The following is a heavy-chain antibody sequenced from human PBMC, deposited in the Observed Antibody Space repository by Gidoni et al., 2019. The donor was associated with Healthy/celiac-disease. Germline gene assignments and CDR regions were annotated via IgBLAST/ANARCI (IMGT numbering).Heavy chain of an antibody. CDR2: IYYSGST. V-gene: IGHV4-39*01. D-gene: IGHD3-9*01. CDR3: ARLVDGYFDL. Sequence: QLQLQESGPGLVTPSETLSLTCTVSGGSISSSSYYWGWIRQPPGKGLEWIGSIYYSGSTYYNPSLKSRVTISVDTSKNQFSLKLSSVTAADTAVYYCARLVDGYFDLWGRGTLVTVSS. J-gene: IGHJ2*01. CDR1: GGSISSSSYY.